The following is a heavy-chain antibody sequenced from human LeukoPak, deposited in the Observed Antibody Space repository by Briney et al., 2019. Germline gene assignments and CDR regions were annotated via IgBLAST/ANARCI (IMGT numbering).Heavy chain of an antibody. V-gene: IGHV1-2*02. CDR2: INPNSGGT. D-gene: IGHD3-10*01. J-gene: IGHJ6*02. CDR1: VYTFTGYY. Sequence: GASVNVSCKASVYTFTGYYMHWVRQAPGQGLEWMGWINPNSGGTNYAQKFQGRVTMTRDTSISTAYMELSRLRSDDTAVYYCARDPTLLWFGELLSYYYYYGMDVWGQGTTVTVSS. CDR3: ARDPTLLWFGELLSYYYYYGMDV.